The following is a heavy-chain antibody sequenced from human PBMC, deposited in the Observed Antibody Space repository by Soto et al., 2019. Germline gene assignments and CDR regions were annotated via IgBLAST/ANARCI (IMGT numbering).Heavy chain of an antibody. J-gene: IGHJ6*02. CDR2: MNPNSGNT. CDR3: ARGRAELLWLGELLYGMDV. D-gene: IGHD3-10*01. Sequence: GASVKVSCKASGYTFTSYDINWVRQATGQGLEWMGWMNPNSGNTGYAQKFQGRVTMTRNTSISTAYMELSSLRSEDTAVYYCARGRAELLWLGELLYGMDVWGHGTTVTVSS. V-gene: IGHV1-8*01. CDR1: GYTFTSYD.